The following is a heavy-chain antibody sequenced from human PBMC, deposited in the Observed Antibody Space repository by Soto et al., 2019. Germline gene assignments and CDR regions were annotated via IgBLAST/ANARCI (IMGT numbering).Heavy chain of an antibody. V-gene: IGHV3-48*02. CDR1: GFTFSSYS. Sequence: EVQLVESGGGLVQPGGSLRLSCAASGFTFSSYSMNWVRQAPGKGLEWVSYISSSSSTIYYADSVKGRFTISRDNAKNSLYLQMNSLRDEDTAVYYCARDKAAAEFSSGGDDLFDLWGRGTLVTVSS. D-gene: IGHD6-13*01. CDR2: ISSSSSTI. J-gene: IGHJ2*01. CDR3: ARDKAAAEFSSGGDDLFDL.